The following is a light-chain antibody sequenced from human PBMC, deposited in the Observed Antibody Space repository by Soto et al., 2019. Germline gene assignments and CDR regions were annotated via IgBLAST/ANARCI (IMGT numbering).Light chain of an antibody. J-gene: IGLJ2*01. Sequence: QLVLTQSPSASASLGASVKLTCTLSSGHSSYAIAWHQQQPEKGPRYLMKLNSDGSHSEGDGIPDRFSGSRSGAERYLTISSLQSEDEADYYCQTWGTGIVVFGGGTKLTVL. CDR1: SGHSSYA. V-gene: IGLV4-69*01. CDR2: LNSDGSH. CDR3: QTWGTGIVV.